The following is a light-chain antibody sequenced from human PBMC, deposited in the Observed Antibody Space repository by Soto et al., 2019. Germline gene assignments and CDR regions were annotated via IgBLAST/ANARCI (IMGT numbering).Light chain of an antibody. CDR1: RSDVGAYNY. V-gene: IGLV2-14*01. CDR2: EVT. Sequence: QSVLTQPASVSGSPGQSIAISCNGTRSDVGAYNYVSWYQQHPGKAPKLMISEVTNRPSGVSDRFSGSKSGNTASLTISGLQAEDEADYYCSSFTSRFTFVFGTGTKLTVL. CDR3: SSFTSRFTFV. J-gene: IGLJ1*01.